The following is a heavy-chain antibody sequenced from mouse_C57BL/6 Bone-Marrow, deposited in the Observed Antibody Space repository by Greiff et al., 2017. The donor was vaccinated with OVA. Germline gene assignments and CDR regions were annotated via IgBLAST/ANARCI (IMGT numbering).Heavy chain of an antibody. CDR1: GYTFTSYW. D-gene: IGHD1-1*01. Sequence: QVQLQQPGAELVKPGASVKLSCKASGYTFTSYWMQRVKQRPGQGLEWIGEIDPSDSYTNYNQKFKGKATLTVDTSSSTAYMQLSSLTSEDSAVYYCAGRGADYYGSSYPYAMDYWGQGTSVTVSS. CDR2: IDPSDSYT. J-gene: IGHJ4*01. V-gene: IGHV1-50*01. CDR3: AGRGADYYGSSYPYAMDY.